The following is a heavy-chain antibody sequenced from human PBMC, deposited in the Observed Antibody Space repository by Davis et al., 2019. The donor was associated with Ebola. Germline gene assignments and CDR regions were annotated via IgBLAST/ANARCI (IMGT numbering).Heavy chain of an antibody. CDR2: MSASGGVT. D-gene: IGHD6-19*01. J-gene: IGHJ6*02. CDR3: AKSSVAGTSGMDV. V-gene: IGHV3-23*01. CDR1: GFTFSSFG. Sequence: PGGSLRLSCAASGFTFSSFGMSWVRQAPGKGLEWISAMSASGGVTHYADSVKGRFALSRDNSKNTLYLQMNSLRAEDTAVYYCAKSSVAGTSGMDVWGQGTTVTVSS.